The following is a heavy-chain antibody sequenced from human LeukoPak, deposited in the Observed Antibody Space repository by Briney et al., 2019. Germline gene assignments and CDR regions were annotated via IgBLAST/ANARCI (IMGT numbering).Heavy chain of an antibody. CDR2: IYSGGST. Sequence: PGGSLRLSCAASGFTVSSNYMSWVRQAPGKGLEWVSVIYSGGSTYYADSVKGRFTISRDNSKNTLYLQMNSLRAEDTAVYYCARAPSSPYYYYYYGMDVWGQGTTVTVSS. V-gene: IGHV3-66*01. CDR1: GFTVSSNY. J-gene: IGHJ6*02. D-gene: IGHD6-13*01. CDR3: ARAPSSPYYYYYYGMDV.